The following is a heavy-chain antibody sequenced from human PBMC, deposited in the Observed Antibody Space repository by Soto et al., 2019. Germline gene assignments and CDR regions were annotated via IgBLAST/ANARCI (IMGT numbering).Heavy chain of an antibody. J-gene: IGHJ4*02. V-gene: IGHV3-23*01. D-gene: IGHD6-19*01. CDR1: GFTFSSYA. Sequence: EVQLLESGGGLVQPGGSLRLSCAASGFTFSSYAMSWVRQAPGKGLEWVSAISGSGGSTYYADSVKGRFTISRDNSKNTLYLQMTRLRAEDTAVYYCASRSSGWYFDYWGQGTLVTVSS. CDR3: ASRSSGWYFDY. CDR2: ISGSGGST.